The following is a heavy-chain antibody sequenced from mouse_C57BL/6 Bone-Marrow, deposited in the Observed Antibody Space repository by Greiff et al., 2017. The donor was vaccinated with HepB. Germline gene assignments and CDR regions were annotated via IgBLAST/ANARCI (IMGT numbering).Heavy chain of an antibody. Sequence: QVQLQQPGAELVRPGTSVKLSCKASGYTFTSYWMHWVKQRPGQGLEWIGVIDPSDSYTNYNQKFKGKATLTVDTSSSTAYMQLSSLTSEDSAVYYCARSRQLRLRFAYWGQGTLVTVSA. D-gene: IGHD3-2*02. J-gene: IGHJ3*01. CDR1: GYTFTSYW. CDR2: IDPSDSYT. V-gene: IGHV1-59*01. CDR3: ARSRQLRLRFAY.